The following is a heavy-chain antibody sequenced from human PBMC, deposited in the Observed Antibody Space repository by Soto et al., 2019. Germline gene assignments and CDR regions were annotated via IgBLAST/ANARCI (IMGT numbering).Heavy chain of an antibody. CDR1: GFPFSSYA. CDR3: ARATYYDILTGYYDY. V-gene: IGHV3-30-3*01. J-gene: IGHJ4*02. D-gene: IGHD3-9*01. CDR2: ISYDGSNK. Sequence: GGSLRLSCAASGFPFSSYAMHWVRQAPGKGLEWVAVISYDGSNKYYADSVKGRFTISRDNSKNTLYLQMNSLRAEDTAVYYCARATYYDILTGYYDYWGQGTLVTVSS.